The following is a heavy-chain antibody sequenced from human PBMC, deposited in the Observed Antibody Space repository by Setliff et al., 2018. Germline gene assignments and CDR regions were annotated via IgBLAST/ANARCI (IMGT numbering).Heavy chain of an antibody. Sequence: PSETLSLTCAVSGGSFSSRSYYWGGIRQPPGKGLECIGIIYYSGSTYHNPSLKSRVTMSVDTSKNQFSLKLNSLTAAATAVYYCARIKWFGETDCFDSWGQGTLVTVSS. V-gene: IGHV4-39*07. D-gene: IGHD3-10*01. CDR1: GGSFSSRSYY. CDR3: ARIKWFGETDCFDS. CDR2: IYYSGST. J-gene: IGHJ5*01.